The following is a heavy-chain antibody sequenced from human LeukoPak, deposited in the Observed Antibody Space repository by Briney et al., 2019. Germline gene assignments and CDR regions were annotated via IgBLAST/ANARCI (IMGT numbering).Heavy chain of an antibody. V-gene: IGHV3-53*01. Sequence: GGSLRLSCAASGFTVSANYMSWVRQAPGKGLEWVSIIYGGGSTYYADSVKGRFTISRENSKNTLYLQMNSLRAEDTAVYYCAKDDHGGSGWRDYFDYWGQGTLVTVSS. J-gene: IGHJ4*02. CDR3: AKDDHGGSGWRDYFDY. CDR1: GFTVSANY. CDR2: IYGGGST. D-gene: IGHD6-19*01.